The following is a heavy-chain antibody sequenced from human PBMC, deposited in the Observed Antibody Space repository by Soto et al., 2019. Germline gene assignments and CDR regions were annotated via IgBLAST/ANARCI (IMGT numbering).Heavy chain of an antibody. D-gene: IGHD1-26*01. CDR2: ISSSSSYI. CDR1: GFTFSSYS. CDR3: ARTHPVVAAREGNAFDI. Sequence: GGSLRLSCAASGFTFSSYSMNWVRQAPGKGLEWVSSISSSSSYIYYADSVKGRFTISRDNAKNSLYLQMNSLRAEDAAVYYCARTHPVVAAREGNAFDIWGQGTMVTVSS. J-gene: IGHJ3*02. V-gene: IGHV3-21*01.